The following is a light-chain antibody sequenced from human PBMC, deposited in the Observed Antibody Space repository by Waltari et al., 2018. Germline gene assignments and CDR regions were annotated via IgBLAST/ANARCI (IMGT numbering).Light chain of an antibody. CDR1: SSDVGAYNY. CDR3: CSYAGTYTVV. CDR2: DVS. Sequence: QSALTQPRSVSESPGQSVTISCTGTSSDVGAYNYVSWYQQHPGKAPKLMIFDVSRRPSGVPDRFSGSNSGNTASLTISGLQAEDEADYYCCSYAGTYTVVFGGGTKLTVL. V-gene: IGLV2-11*01. J-gene: IGLJ2*01.